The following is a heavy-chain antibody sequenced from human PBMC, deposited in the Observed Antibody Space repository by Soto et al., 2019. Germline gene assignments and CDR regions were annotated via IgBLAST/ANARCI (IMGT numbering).Heavy chain of an antibody. V-gene: IGHV1-46*01. J-gene: IGHJ4*02. CDR3: ARQYCSGGSCYTLDY. Sequence: QVQLVQSGAEVKKPGASVKVSCKASGYTFTSYFMHWVRQAPGQGLEWMGIINPSGGSTSYAQKFQGRVTMTRDTSTSTVYMELSRLRSEDTAVYYCARQYCSGGSCYTLDYWGQGTLVTVSS. CDR1: GYTFTSYF. CDR2: INPSGGST. D-gene: IGHD2-15*01.